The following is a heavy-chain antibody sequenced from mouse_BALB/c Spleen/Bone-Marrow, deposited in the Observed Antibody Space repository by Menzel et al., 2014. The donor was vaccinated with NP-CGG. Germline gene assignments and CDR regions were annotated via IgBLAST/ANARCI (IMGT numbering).Heavy chain of an antibody. D-gene: IGHD1-1*01. J-gene: IGHJ1*01. CDR3: ARDQVYYYGSSYEYFDV. Sequence: EVHLVESGGGLVQPGGSRKLSCAASGFAFSDYGMAWVRQAPGKGPEWVAFISNLAYSIYYADTVTGRFTISRENAKNTLYLEMSSLRSEDTAMYYCARDQVYYYGSSYEYFDVWGAGTTVTVSS. CDR2: ISNLAYSI. V-gene: IGHV5-15*02. CDR1: GFAFSDYG.